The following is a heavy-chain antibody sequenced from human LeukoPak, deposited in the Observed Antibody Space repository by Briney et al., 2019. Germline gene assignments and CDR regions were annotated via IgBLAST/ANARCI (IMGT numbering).Heavy chain of an antibody. D-gene: IGHD4-23*01. CDR2: IKQDGSEK. J-gene: IGHJ4*02. CDR3: ASLIYGGNLDFDY. CDR1: GFTFSSYW. Sequence: GSLRLSCAASGFTFSSYWMSWVRQAPGKGLEWVANIKQDGSEKYYVDSVKGRFTISRDNAKNSLYLKMNSLRAEDTAVYYCASLIYGGNLDFDYWGQGTLVTVSS. V-gene: IGHV3-7*01.